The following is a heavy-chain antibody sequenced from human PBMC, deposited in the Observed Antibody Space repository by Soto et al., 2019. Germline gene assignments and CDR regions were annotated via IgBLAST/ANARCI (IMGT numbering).Heavy chain of an antibody. J-gene: IGHJ4*02. D-gene: IGHD3-16*01. V-gene: IGHV3-23*01. CDR3: AKAYFVWSSEQPYYFDY. Sequence: EVQLLDSGGGLIQPGGSLRLSCAASGFTFSNYAMTWVRQGPGKGLEWVLGISGSGGRSYYADAVKGRFTSSRDNSKSTLHLQMNSLRAEDTAVYYCAKAYFVWSSEQPYYFDYWGQGTLVTVSS. CDR1: GFTFSNYA. CDR2: ISGSGGRS.